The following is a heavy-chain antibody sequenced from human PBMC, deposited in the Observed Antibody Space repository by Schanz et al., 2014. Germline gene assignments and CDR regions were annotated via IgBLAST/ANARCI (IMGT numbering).Heavy chain of an antibody. V-gene: IGHV3-30*04. Sequence: QVQLVESGGGVVQPGRSLRLSCAASGFTFSGYAMHWVRQAPGKGLEWVAVTSHDGSNKYYADSVKGRFTISRDNSKNTLYLQMNSLRAEDTAVYYCARDPGGTKTHGLWGQGTLVTVSS. J-gene: IGHJ4*02. CDR2: TSHDGSNK. D-gene: IGHD2-15*01. CDR1: GFTFSGYA. CDR3: ARDPGGTKTHGL.